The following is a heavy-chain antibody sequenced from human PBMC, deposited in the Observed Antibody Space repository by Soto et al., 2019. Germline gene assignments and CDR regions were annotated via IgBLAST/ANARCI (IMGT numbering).Heavy chain of an antibody. Sequence: ASVKVSCKASGYTFTGYYMHWVRQAPGQWLEWMGWINPNSGGTNYAQKFQGRVTMTRDTSISTAYMELSRLRSDDTAVYYCARTGDSSGSYYWYFDLWGRGTLVTVSS. J-gene: IGHJ2*01. CDR1: GYTFTGYY. CDR2: INPNSGGT. D-gene: IGHD1-26*01. CDR3: ARTGDSSGSYYWYFDL. V-gene: IGHV1-2*02.